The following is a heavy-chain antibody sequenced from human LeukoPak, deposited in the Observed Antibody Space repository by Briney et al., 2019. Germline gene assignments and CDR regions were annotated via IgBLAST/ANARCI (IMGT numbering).Heavy chain of an antibody. CDR3: ARVRLVNYYDSSGYYFDY. V-gene: IGHV1-2*02. CDR1: GYTFTGYY. J-gene: IGHJ4*02. Sequence: GASVKVSCKASGYTFTGYYMHWVRQAPGQGLEWMGWINPNSGGTNYAQKFQGRVTMTRDTSISTAYMELSRLRSDDTAVYYCARVRLVNYYDSSGYYFDYWGQGTLVTVSS. D-gene: IGHD3-22*01. CDR2: INPNSGGT.